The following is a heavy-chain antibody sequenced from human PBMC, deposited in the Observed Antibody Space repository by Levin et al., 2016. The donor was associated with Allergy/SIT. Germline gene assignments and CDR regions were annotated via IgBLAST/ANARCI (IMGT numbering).Heavy chain of an antibody. CDR2: ISPDGGTT. CDR3: VKRPRDAFDV. V-gene: IGHV3-64D*09. CDR1: GFTFSTYT. J-gene: IGHJ3*01. Sequence: GGSLRLSCSASGFTFSTYTVYWVRQAPGKGLEYVSSISPDGGTTYYAHSLKGRFTVSRDNSKNTLYLQMDSLRAGDTAVYYCVKRPRDAFDVWGQGTMVTVSS.